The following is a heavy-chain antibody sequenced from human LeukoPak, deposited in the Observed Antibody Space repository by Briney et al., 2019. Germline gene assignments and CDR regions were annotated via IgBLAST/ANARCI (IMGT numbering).Heavy chain of an antibody. CDR2: MFYTGSG. V-gene: IGHV4-61*01. Sequence: SETLSLTCTVSGDSFSSSSFYWGWIRQPPGKGLEWIGYMFYTGSGKYNPSLKSRFTISVDTSKRQISLKLTSVTTADTAVYYCATNLPGYSYGYWVAWGQGTLVTVSS. J-gene: IGHJ5*02. CDR3: ATNLPGYSYGYWVA. D-gene: IGHD5-18*01. CDR1: GDSFSSSSFY.